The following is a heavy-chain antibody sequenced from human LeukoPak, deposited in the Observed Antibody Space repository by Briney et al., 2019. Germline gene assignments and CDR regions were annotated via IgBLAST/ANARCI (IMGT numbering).Heavy chain of an antibody. D-gene: IGHD6-19*01. Sequence: PGGSLRLSCAASGFTFSSYGMHWVRQAPGKGLEWVAVISYNGHNKYSADSVKGRFTISRDNAKNSLYLQMNSLRAEDTAVYYCARGKYSSGWFDYWGQGTLVTVSS. CDR1: GFTFSSYG. CDR3: ARGKYSSGWFDY. CDR2: ISYNGHNK. V-gene: IGHV3-30*03. J-gene: IGHJ4*02.